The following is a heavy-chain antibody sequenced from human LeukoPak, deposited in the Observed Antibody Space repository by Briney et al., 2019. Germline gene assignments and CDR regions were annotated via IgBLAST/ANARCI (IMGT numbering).Heavy chain of an antibody. CDR3: PTESVEMATIPLGY. CDR2: ISSSSRNI. CDR1: GYTFSSYS. D-gene: IGHD5-24*01. V-gene: IGHV3-21*01. Sequence: GGSLRLSWAASGYTFSSYSINWVRQAAGKGLEWVSSISSSSRNIYYADSVKGRFTISRDNAKNSLYLQMNSLRADDTAVYYCPTESVEMATIPLGYWGQGTLVTVSS. J-gene: IGHJ4*02.